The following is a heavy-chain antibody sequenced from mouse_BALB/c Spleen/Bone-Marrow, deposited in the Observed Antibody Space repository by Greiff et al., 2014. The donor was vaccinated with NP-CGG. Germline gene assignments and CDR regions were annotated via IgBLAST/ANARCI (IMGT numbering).Heavy chain of an antibody. CDR1: GFTFSSYG. J-gene: IGHJ4*01. V-gene: IGHV5-6*01. Sequence: VQLKESGGDLVKPGGSLKLSCAASGFTFSSYGMSWVRQTPDKRLEWVATISSGGSYTYYPDSVKGRFTISRYNAKNTLYLQMSSLKSEDTAMYYCARQYGNLGVMDYWGQGTSVTVSS. CDR3: ARQYGNLGVMDY. CDR2: ISSGGSYT. D-gene: IGHD2-1*01.